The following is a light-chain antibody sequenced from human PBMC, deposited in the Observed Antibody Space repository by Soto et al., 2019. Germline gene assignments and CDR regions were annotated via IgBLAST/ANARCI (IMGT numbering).Light chain of an antibody. Sequence: QSALTQPASVSGSPGQSITISCTGTSSDVGGYNYVSWYQQHPGKAPKLMIYDVSNRPSGVSNRFSGSKSGNPASLTISGLQAEDEAEYYCSAYTGSSTYVLFGGGTKLTVL. CDR1: SSDVGGYNY. J-gene: IGLJ2*01. CDR3: SAYTGSSTYVL. CDR2: DVS. V-gene: IGLV2-14*01.